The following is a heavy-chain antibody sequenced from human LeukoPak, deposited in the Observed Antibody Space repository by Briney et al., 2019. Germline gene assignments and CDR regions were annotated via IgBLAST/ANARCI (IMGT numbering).Heavy chain of an antibody. J-gene: IGHJ6*03. Sequence: ASVKVSCKASGYTFTSYDINWVRQATGQGLEWMGWMNPNSGNTGYAQKFQGRVTMTRNTSISTAYMGLSSLRSEDTAVYYCALRGYSYGSPYYYYYYMDVWGKGTTVTVSS. CDR1: GYTFTSYD. CDR2: MNPNSGNT. CDR3: ALRGYSYGSPYYYYYYMDV. V-gene: IGHV1-8*01. D-gene: IGHD5-18*01.